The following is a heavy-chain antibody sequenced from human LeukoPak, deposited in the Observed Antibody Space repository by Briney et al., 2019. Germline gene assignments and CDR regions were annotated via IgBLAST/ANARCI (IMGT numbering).Heavy chain of an antibody. J-gene: IGHJ4*02. Sequence: ASVKVSCKASGYTFTSYYMHWVRQAPGQGLEWMGIINPSGGSTSYAQKFQGRVTMTRDTSTSTVYMELSSLRSEDTAVYYCARAPYILTGYYLGDYWGQGTLVTVSS. CDR3: ARAPYILTGYYLGDY. V-gene: IGHV1-46*01. CDR2: INPSGGST. D-gene: IGHD3-9*01. CDR1: GYTFTSYY.